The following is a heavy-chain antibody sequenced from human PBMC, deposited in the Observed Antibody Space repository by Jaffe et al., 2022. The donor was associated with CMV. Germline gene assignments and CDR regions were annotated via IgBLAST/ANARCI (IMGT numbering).Heavy chain of an antibody. CDR3: ARDPVYASLLYAFDI. D-gene: IGHD2-8*01. CDR2: IKQDGSEK. V-gene: IGHV3-7*01. CDR1: GFTFSSHW. J-gene: IGHJ3*02. Sequence: EVQLVESGGGLVQPGGSLRLSCAASGFTFSSHWMSWVRQAPGKGPEWVASIKQDGSEKYYVDSVKGRLTISRDNAKNSLYLQMNSLRAEDTAVYYCARDPVYASLLYAFDIWGQGTMVTVPS.